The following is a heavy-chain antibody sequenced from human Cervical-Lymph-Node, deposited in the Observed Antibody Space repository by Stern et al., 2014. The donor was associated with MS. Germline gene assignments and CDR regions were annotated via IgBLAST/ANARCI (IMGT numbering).Heavy chain of an antibody. CDR3: ASRGETTTGYYFDY. V-gene: IGHV1-3*01. J-gene: IGHJ4*02. D-gene: IGHD4-17*01. CDR2: INAGNGYT. CDR1: GYTFTRYA. Sequence: QVQLVESGAEVKKPGASVKVSCKASGYTFTRYAIHWVRQAPGQRPEWMGWINAGNGYTKYAQKFQDRVTFTRDTSASTSYMELSSLRSEDTAVYYCASRGETTTGYYFDYWGQGTLVTVSS.